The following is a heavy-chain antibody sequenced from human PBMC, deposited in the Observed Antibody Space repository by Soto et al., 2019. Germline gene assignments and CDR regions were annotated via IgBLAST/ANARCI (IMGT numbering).Heavy chain of an antibody. J-gene: IGHJ4*02. CDR2: ISYDGSNK. CDR3: AKDYDRSYGDSQNFDY. CDR1: GFTFSSYG. Sequence: GGSLRLSCAASGFTFSSYGMHWVRQAPGKGLEWVAVISYDGSNKYYADSVKGRFTISRDNSKNTLYLQMNSLRAEDTAVYYCAKDYDRSYGDSQNFDYWGQGTLVTVSS. D-gene: IGHD4-17*01. V-gene: IGHV3-30*18.